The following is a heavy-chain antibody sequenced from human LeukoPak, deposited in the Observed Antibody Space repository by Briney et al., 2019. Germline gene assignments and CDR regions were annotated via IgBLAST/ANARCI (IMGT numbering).Heavy chain of an antibody. CDR2: IRHDEANS. J-gene: IGHJ4*02. CDR1: GFNLNSYA. V-gene: IGHV3-30*02. D-gene: IGHD1-14*01. CDR3: AKEYKPSAPLGELDS. Sequence: PGGSLRLSCAVSGFNLNSYAMHWVRQAPGKGLEWVAVIRHDEANSFYADSVQGRFTISRDTSKKLLYLQMNSLRVEDTAVYYCAKEYKPSAPLGELDSWGQGTLVTVSS.